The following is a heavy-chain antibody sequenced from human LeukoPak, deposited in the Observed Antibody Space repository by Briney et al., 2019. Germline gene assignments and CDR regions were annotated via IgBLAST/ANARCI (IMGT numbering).Heavy chain of an antibody. CDR2: IYTSGST. CDR3: ARGFTMVRGPYGWFDP. J-gene: IGHJ5*02. CDR1: GDSINNYY. D-gene: IGHD3-10*01. V-gene: IGHV4-4*07. Sequence: SETLSLTCTVSGDSINNYYWSWIRQAAGKGLEWIGLIYTSGSTNYNPSLKSRVTVSVDTSKNQLSLKLSSVTVAGTAVYYCARGFTMVRGPYGWFDPWGQGAQVTVSS.